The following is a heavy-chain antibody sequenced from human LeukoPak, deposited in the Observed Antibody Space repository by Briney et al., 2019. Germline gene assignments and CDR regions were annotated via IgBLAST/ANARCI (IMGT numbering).Heavy chain of an antibody. CDR2: IYYSGST. J-gene: IGHJ4*02. D-gene: IGHD3-16*02. Sequence: SETLSLTCTVSGGSISSYYWSWIRQPPGKGLQWIGYIYYSGSTYYNPSLKSRVTISVDTSKNQFSLKLSSVTAADTAVYYCAMAPITFGGVIDYFDYWGQGTLVTVSS. CDR3: AMAPITFGGVIDYFDY. CDR1: GGSISSYY. V-gene: IGHV4-59*12.